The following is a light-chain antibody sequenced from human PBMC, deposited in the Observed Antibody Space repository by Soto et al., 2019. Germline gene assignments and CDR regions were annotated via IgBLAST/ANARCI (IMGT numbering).Light chain of an antibody. CDR2: DAS. J-gene: IGKJ4*02. V-gene: IGKV3-11*01. CDR1: QSGSSY. Sequence: DIVLTQSPAILSLSPGERATLSCRASQSGSSYLAWYQQKPGQAPRLLIYDASNRATGIAPRFSGSGYGTDFTLTISSLDTEDFAVSYCQHRSNLFLTFRGGTKVEIK. CDR3: QHRSNLFLT.